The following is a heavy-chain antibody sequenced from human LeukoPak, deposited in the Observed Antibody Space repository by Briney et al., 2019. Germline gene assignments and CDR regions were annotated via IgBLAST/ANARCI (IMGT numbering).Heavy chain of an antibody. CDR1: GYTFTSYG. CDR3: ARGPQYYDILTGYYPYYYYGMDV. J-gene: IGHJ6*02. D-gene: IGHD3-9*01. CDR2: ISAYNGNT. Sequence: GASVKVSCKASGYTFTSYGISWVRQAPGQGLEWMGWISAYNGNTNYAQKLQGRVTMTTDTSTSTAYMELRSLRSNDTAVYYCARGPQYYDILTGYYPYYYYGMDVWGQGTTVTVSS. V-gene: IGHV1-18*01.